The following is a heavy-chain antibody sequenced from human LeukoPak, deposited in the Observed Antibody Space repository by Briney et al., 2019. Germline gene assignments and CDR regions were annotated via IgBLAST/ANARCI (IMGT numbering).Heavy chain of an antibody. D-gene: IGHD3-22*01. J-gene: IGHJ3*02. V-gene: IGHV3-15*01. CDR2: IISKTAGETT. CDR1: GFTFSSYS. CDR3: IASSGSDAFDI. Sequence: PGGSLRLSCEASGFTFSSYSMNWVRQAPGKGLEWVGRIISKTAGETTHYAAPVKGRFTVSRDDSTKTLYLQMSSLKTEDTALYYCIASSGSDAFDIWGQGTMVTVSS.